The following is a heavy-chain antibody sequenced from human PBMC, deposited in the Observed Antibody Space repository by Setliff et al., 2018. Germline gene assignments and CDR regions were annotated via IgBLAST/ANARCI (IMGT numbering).Heavy chain of an antibody. CDR3: ARSTETFSGEDFYFFYYMDV. CDR2: ISNSGGGT. V-gene: IGHV3-23*01. Sequence: SGGSLRLSCAASGFTFSNYAMSWVRQAPGKGLEWVSAISNSGGGTYYADSVKGRFTISRDSSRNTLYLQMSSLRPEDTALYYCARSTETFSGEDFYFFYYMDVWGKGTTVTVSS. D-gene: IGHD4-4*01. J-gene: IGHJ6*03. CDR1: GFTFSNYA.